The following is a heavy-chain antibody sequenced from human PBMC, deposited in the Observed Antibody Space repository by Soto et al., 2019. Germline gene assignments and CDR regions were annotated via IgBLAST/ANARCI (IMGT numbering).Heavy chain of an antibody. CDR1: GFTFSSYG. Sequence: PGGSLRLSCAASGFTFSSYGMHWVRQAPGRGLEWVAFMSHDGSDKYYGDSVKGRFAISRDNSRNTVYLQMNSLRAEDTAVYYCTKRRNVLRFLEWSSGMEVWGQGTTVTVSS. D-gene: IGHD3-3*01. CDR3: TKRRNVLRFLEWSSGMEV. CDR2: MSHDGSDK. V-gene: IGHV3-30*18. J-gene: IGHJ6*02.